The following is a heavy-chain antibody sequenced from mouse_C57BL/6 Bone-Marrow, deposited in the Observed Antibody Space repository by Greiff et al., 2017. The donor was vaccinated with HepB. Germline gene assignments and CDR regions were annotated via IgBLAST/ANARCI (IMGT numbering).Heavy chain of an antibody. CDR3: ARQFITTVVADY. D-gene: IGHD1-1*01. CDR2: ISSGSSTI. V-gene: IGHV5-17*01. Sequence: EVQLQESGGGLVKPGGSLKLSCAASVFTFSDYGMHWVRQAPEKGLEWVAYISSGSSTIYYADTVKGRFTISRDNAKNTLFLQMTSLRSEDTAMYYCARQFITTVVADYWGQGTTLTVSS. J-gene: IGHJ2*01. CDR1: VFTFSDYG.